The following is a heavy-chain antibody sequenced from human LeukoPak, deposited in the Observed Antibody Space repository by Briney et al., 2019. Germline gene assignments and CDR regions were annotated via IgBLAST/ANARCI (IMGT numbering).Heavy chain of an antibody. CDR2: MNPNSGNT. CDR3: ARDGGSDIVGATGLDY. V-gene: IGHV1-8*01. D-gene: IGHD1-26*01. CDR1: GYTFTSYD. J-gene: IGHJ4*02. Sequence: ASVKVSCKASGYTFTSYDINWVRQATGQGLEWMGWMNPNSGNTGYAQKFQGRVTMTRNTSISTAYMELSSLRSEDTAVYYCARDGGSDIVGATGLDYWGQGTLVTVSS.